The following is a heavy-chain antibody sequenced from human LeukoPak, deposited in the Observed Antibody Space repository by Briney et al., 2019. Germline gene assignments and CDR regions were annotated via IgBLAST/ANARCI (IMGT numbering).Heavy chain of an antibody. Sequence: ASVKVSCKASGYSFTSYGISWVRQAPGQGLEWMGWISAYNGNTNYAQKLQGRVTMTTDTSTSTAYMELSSLRSEDTAVYYCARDLYYDSSGYYFPDAFDIWGQGTMVTVSS. D-gene: IGHD3-22*01. J-gene: IGHJ3*02. CDR1: GYSFTSYG. V-gene: IGHV1-18*01. CDR2: ISAYNGNT. CDR3: ARDLYYDSSGYYFPDAFDI.